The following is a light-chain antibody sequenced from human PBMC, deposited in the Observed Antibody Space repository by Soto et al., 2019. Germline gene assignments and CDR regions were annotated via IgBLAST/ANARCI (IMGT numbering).Light chain of an antibody. Sequence: EIVLTQSPATLSLSPGERATLSCRASQSGSRYLAWYQQKPGQAPRLLIYDASNRATGIPARFSGSGSGTDFTLTISSLEPEDFAVYYCQQRSDWPPITFGQGTRLEIK. J-gene: IGKJ5*01. CDR2: DAS. V-gene: IGKV3-11*01. CDR1: QSGSRY. CDR3: QQRSDWPPIT.